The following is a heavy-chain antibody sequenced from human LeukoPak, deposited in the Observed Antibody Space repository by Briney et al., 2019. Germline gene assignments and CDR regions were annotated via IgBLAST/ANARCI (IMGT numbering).Heavy chain of an antibody. CDR3: ARDALLHCSSTSCAHDAFDI. Sequence: ASVKVSCKASGYTFTSYGISWVRQAPGQGLEWMGWISAYNGNTNYAQKLQGRVTMTTDTSTSTAYMELRSLRSDDTAVYYCARDALLHCSSTSCAHDAFDIWGQGTMVTVSS. V-gene: IGHV1-18*01. CDR1: GYTFTSYG. CDR2: ISAYNGNT. J-gene: IGHJ3*02. D-gene: IGHD2-2*01.